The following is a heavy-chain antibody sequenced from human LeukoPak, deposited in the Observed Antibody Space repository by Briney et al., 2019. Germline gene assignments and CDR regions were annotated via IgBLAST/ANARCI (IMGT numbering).Heavy chain of an antibody. CDR3: ARLPSGDV. J-gene: IGHJ6*01. CDR2: IYSDGRT. CDR1: GYIVSSSY. V-gene: IGHV3-66*04. Sequence: GRSLKLSCAASGYIVSSSYITWVRQAPGKGLEWVSVIYSDGRTYYADSLKDRFTISRDNSKNTVYLQINSLRTEDTAIYYCARLPSGDVWGRGTTVIVSS.